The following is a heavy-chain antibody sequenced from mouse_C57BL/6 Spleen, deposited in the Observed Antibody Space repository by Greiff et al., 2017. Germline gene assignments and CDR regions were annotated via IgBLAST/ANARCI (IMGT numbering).Heavy chain of an antibody. CDR1: GFTFSSYG. Sequence: EVQVVESGGDLVKPGGSLKLSCAASGFTFSSYGMSWVRQTPDKRLEWVATISSGGSYTYYPDSVKGRVTISRDNAKNTLSLQMSSLKSEYTAMYYCARQLVYYAMDYWGQGTSVTVSS. CDR3: ARQLVYYAMDY. J-gene: IGHJ4*01. CDR2: ISSGGSYT. V-gene: IGHV5-6*01.